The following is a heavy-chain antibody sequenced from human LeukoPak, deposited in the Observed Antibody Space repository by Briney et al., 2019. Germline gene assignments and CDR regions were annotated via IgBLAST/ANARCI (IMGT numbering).Heavy chain of an antibody. D-gene: IGHD3-10*01. CDR1: GYTFTDYH. CDR2: INPNSGDT. CDR3: ARGDYYGSPKVVAA. V-gene: IGHV1-2*02. Sequence: ASVKVSCKASGYTFTDYHINWVRQAPGQGLEWIGWINPNSGDTNYAQKFQDRVTMTRDTSISTAYIELNFLRSDDTAVFYCARGDYYGSPKVVAAWGQGTLVTVSS. J-gene: IGHJ5*02.